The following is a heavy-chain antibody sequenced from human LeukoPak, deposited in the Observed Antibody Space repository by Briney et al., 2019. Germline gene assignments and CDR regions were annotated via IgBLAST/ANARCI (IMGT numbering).Heavy chain of an antibody. CDR3: ARDLRQGGYYYNWFDP. D-gene: IGHD3-22*01. Sequence: ASVKVSCKASGYTFTSYGISWVRQAPGQGLEWLGWISAYNGNTNYAQKLQGRVTMTTDTSTSTAYMELRSLRSDDTAVYYCARDLRQGGYYYNWFDPWGQGTLVTVSS. V-gene: IGHV1-18*01. J-gene: IGHJ5*02. CDR1: GYTFTSYG. CDR2: ISAYNGNT.